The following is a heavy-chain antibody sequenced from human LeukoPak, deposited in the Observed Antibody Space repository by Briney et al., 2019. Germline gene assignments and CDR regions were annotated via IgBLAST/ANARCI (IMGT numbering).Heavy chain of an antibody. V-gene: IGHV1-24*01. Sequence: ASVKVSCKVSGYTLTELSMHWVRQAPGKGLEWMGGFDPEDGETIYAQKFQGRVTMTEDTSIDTAYMELSSLRSEDTAVYYCATSTRLGDYVGSFFDYWGQGTLVTVSS. CDR2: FDPEDGET. CDR1: GYTLTELS. CDR3: ATSTRLGDYVGSFFDY. J-gene: IGHJ4*02. D-gene: IGHD4-17*01.